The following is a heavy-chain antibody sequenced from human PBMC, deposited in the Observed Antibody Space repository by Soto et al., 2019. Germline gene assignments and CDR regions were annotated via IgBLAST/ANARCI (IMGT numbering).Heavy chain of an antibody. CDR3: ARVGAERLPFYFDY. CDR2: ISSSSSYI. V-gene: IGHV3-21*01. Sequence: PGGSLRLSCAAFGFNFDSYSLHWVRQAPGKGLEWVSSISSSSSYIYYADSVKGRFTISRDNAKNSLYLQMNSLRAEDTAVYYCARVGAERLPFYFDYWGQGTLVTVSS. CDR1: GFNFDSYS. D-gene: IGHD6-25*01. J-gene: IGHJ4*02.